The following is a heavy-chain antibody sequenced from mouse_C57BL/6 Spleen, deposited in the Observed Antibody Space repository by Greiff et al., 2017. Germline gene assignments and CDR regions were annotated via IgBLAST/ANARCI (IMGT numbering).Heavy chain of an antibody. V-gene: IGHV1-53*01. CDR1: GYTFTSYW. J-gene: IGHJ1*03. CDR2: INPSNGGT. Sequence: VQLQQPGPELVQPGASVKLSCKASGYTFTSYWMHWVKQRPGQGLEWIGNINPSNGGTNYNEKFKSKATLTVDKSSSTAYMQLSSLTSKDSAVYTCARYGPGYFDVWGTGTTVTVSS. D-gene: IGHD1-2*01. CDR3: ARYGPGYFDV.